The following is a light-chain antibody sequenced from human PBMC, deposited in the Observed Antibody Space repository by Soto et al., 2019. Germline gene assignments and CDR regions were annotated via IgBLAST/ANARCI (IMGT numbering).Light chain of an antibody. V-gene: IGKV1-39*01. J-gene: IGKJ2*01. CDR2: AAS. Sequence: DIQMTQSPSSLSASIGDRVTITCRAGHSISTYLNWYQQKPGKAPKLLIYAASSLQSGVPSRFSGSGSGTDFTLTINSLQPEDFATYYCQHTYSALYTFGQGTKLEIK. CDR3: QHTYSALYT. CDR1: HSISTY.